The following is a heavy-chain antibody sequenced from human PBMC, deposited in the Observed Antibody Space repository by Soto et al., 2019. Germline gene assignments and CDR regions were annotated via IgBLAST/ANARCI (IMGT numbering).Heavy chain of an antibody. CDR3: ASHPLNWSDADS. CDR2: VSHHGTS. Sequence: PSETLSLTCVVYDGSLTEYHWSWVRQTPGKGLEWIGEVSHHGTSHYNPSLGSRVIMSFDTSKDQFSLTLQSVTAADTGIYYCASHPLNWSDADSWGQGVLVTVSS. D-gene: IGHD1-1*01. V-gene: IGHV4-34*01. CDR1: DGSLTEYH. J-gene: IGHJ4*02.